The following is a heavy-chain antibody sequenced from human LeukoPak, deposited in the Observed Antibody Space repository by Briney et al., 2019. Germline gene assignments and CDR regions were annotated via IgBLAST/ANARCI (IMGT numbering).Heavy chain of an antibody. D-gene: IGHD3-16*01. V-gene: IGHV4-39*07. J-gene: IGHJ4*02. CDR2: IYYDGST. Sequence: SETLSLTCTVSGVSTSSTRYYWGWIRQPPGKGLEWIGNIYYDGSTYYNPSLKSRVAISVDTSKKKFSLKLSSVTAADTAVYSCARIKIDYAPITLRPIYYIDYWGQGTLVTVSS. CDR1: GVSTSSTRYY. CDR3: ARIKIDYAPITLRPIYYIDY.